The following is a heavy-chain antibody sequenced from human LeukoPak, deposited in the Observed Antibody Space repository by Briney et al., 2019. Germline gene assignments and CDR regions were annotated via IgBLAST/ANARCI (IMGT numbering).Heavy chain of an antibody. CDR3: ARQYCSSTSCYRTWGGHFDY. V-gene: IGHV4-39*01. CDR2: IYYSGST. J-gene: IGHJ4*02. Sequence: SETLSLTCTVSGGSISSSSYYWGWIRQPPGKGLEWIGSIYYSGSTYYNPSLKSRVTISVDTSKNQFSLKLSSVTAADTAVYYCARQYCSSTSCYRTWGGHFDYWGQGTLVTVSS. CDR1: GGSISSSSYY. D-gene: IGHD2-2*01.